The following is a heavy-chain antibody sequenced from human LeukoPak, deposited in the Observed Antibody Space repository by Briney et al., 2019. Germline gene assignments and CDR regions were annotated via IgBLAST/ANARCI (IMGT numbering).Heavy chain of an antibody. CDR1: GYTFTSYD. D-gene: IGHD6-6*01. CDR3: ARAFYSSASGGGNYFDY. V-gene: IGHV1-8*01. J-gene: IGHJ4*02. Sequence: ASVTVSCKASGYTFTSYDINWVRQAPGQGLEWLGWMNPNNGNKGYAQRFQGRVTMTRNTSISTAYLELSSLGSEDTAMYFCARAFYSSASGGGNYFDYWGQGALVTVSS. CDR2: MNPNNGNK.